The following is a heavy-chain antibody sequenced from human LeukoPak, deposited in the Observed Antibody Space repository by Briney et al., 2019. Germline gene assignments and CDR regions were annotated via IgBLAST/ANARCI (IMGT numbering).Heavy chain of an antibody. Sequence: PGGSLRLSCAASGFTFSNYAMNWVRQAPGRGLEWVSFFYSDNTHYSDSVKGRFTISRDNSKNTLYLQMNSLRAEDTAVYYCARRAGAYSHPYDYWGQGTLVTVSS. CDR2: FYSDNT. D-gene: IGHD4/OR15-4a*01. CDR1: GFTFSNYA. J-gene: IGHJ4*02. V-gene: IGHV3-53*01. CDR3: ARRAGAYSHPYDY.